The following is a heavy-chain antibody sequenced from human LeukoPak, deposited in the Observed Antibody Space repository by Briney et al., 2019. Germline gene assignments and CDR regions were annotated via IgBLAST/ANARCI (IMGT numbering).Heavy chain of an antibody. Sequence: GRSLRLSCAASGFTFSSYGMYWVRQAPGKGLEWVSGISGSGRTTYYADSVKGRFTISRDNAKNSLFLRMNSLRAEDTAVYYCARDRITDFWSGYYTNYFDYWGQGTLVTVSS. J-gene: IGHJ4*02. CDR3: ARDRITDFWSGYYTNYFDY. V-gene: IGHV3-48*04. CDR1: GFTFSSYG. D-gene: IGHD3-3*01. CDR2: ISGSGRTT.